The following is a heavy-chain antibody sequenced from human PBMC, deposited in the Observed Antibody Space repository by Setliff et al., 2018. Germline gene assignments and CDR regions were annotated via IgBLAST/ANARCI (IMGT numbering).Heavy chain of an antibody. D-gene: IGHD3-16*02. V-gene: IGHV4-39*07. J-gene: IGHJ4*02. CDR2: IDYSGTI. Sequence: ASETLSLTCSVSGGSISSSTDYWGWIRQPPGKGLEWIGSIDYSGTIYYNPSLKSRVTISVDTSKNQVSLKLSSVTAADTAVYYCARSGDYIWGSYRPYYFDHWGQGTLVTVSS. CDR1: GGSISSSTDY. CDR3: ARSGDYIWGSYRPYYFDH.